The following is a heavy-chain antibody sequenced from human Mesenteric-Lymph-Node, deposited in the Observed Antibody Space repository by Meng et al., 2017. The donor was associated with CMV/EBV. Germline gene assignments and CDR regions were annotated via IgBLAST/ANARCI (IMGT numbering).Heavy chain of an antibody. D-gene: IGHD3-3*01. J-gene: IGHJ4*02. CDR3: ARGDDFWSGRPFDY. V-gene: IGHV4-59*01. CDR2: IYYSGST. CDR1: SGSISGYY. Sequence: SETLSLTCTVSSGSISGYYWSWIRQPPGKGLEWIGYIYYSGSTNYNPSLQSRLTISVDTSKNQFSLNLTSVTAADTAVYFCARGDDFWSGRPFDYWGPGTLVTVSS.